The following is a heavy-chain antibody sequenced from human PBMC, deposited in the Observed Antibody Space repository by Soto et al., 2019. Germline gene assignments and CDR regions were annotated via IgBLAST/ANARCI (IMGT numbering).Heavy chain of an antibody. CDR1: GGTFSSYA. V-gene: IGHV1-69*13. J-gene: IGHJ4*02. Sequence: SVKVSCKASGGTFSSYAISWVRQAPGQGLEWMGGIIPIFGTANYAQKFQGRVTITADESTSTAYMGPSSLRSEDTAVYYCARAPYCSGGSCYSMFDYWGQGTLVTVSS. CDR2: IIPIFGTA. CDR3: ARAPYCSGGSCYSMFDY. D-gene: IGHD2-15*01.